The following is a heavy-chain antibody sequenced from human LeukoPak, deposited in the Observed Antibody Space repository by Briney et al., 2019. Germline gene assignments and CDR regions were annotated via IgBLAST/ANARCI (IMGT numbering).Heavy chain of an antibody. CDR2: IYPGDSDT. Sequence: PGESLKISCKSSGYSYTSYWIGWVRQMPGKGLEWMGIIYPGDSDTRYSRSFQGQVTISADKSLRTAYLQWRSLKASDTGIYFCARLGGPHSPFDNWGQGTRVIVS. D-gene: IGHD2-15*01. CDR1: GYSYTSYW. CDR3: ARLGGPHSPFDN. J-gene: IGHJ4*02. V-gene: IGHV5-51*01.